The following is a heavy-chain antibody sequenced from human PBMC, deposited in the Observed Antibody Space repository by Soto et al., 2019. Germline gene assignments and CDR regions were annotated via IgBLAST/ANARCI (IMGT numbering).Heavy chain of an antibody. Sequence: QVQLVQSGAEVKKPGSSVKVSCKASGGTFSSYTISWVRQAPGQGLEWMGRIIPILGIANYAQKFQGRVTITADKSTSTAYMELSSLRSEDTAVYYCARDPYYYGSGSYTNWFDPWGQGTLVTVSS. CDR3: ARDPYYYGSGSYTNWFDP. CDR2: IIPILGIA. D-gene: IGHD3-10*01. J-gene: IGHJ5*02. V-gene: IGHV1-69*08. CDR1: GGTFSSYT.